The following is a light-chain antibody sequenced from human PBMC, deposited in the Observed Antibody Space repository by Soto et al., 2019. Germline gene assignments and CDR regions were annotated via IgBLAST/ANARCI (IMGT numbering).Light chain of an antibody. Sequence: DIQMTQSPSTLSASVGDRVTITFRASQSISSWLAWYQQKPGKAPKLLIYDASSLESGVPSRFSGSGSGTEFTLTISSLQPDDFATYYCQQYYSYPITFGQGTRLEIK. CDR3: QQYYSYPIT. CDR2: DAS. J-gene: IGKJ5*01. V-gene: IGKV1-5*01. CDR1: QSISSW.